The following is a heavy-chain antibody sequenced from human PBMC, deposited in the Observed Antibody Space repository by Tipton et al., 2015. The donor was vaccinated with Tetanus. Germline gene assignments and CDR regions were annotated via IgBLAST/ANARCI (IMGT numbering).Heavy chain of an antibody. V-gene: IGHV3-21*01. Sequence: SLRFSCAVSGFTFSTHRMSWVRQAPGKGLEWVSSLSSTSTYIDYADSVKGRFTISRDNAKSSLYLQMNSLRAEDTAVYYCASGVTFDYWGQGTLVTVSS. CDR1: GFTFSTHR. J-gene: IGHJ4*02. CDR3: ASGVTFDY. CDR2: LSSTSTYI.